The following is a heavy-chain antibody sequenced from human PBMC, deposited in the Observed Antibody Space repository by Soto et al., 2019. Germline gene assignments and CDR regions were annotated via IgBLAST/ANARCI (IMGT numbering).Heavy chain of an antibody. CDR1: GFTVSSNY. D-gene: IGHD6-13*01. V-gene: IGHV3-53*01. CDR3: GRARSAAAGLFAY. CDR2: IYSGGST. Sequence: EVQLVESGGGLIQPGGSLRLSCAASGFTVSSNYMTWVRQAPGKGLEWVSAIYSGGSTYYADSAKGRFTISRDNSKNTLYLQMNSLRGEDAAVYYCGRARSAAAGLFAYWGLGTLVTVSS. J-gene: IGHJ4*02.